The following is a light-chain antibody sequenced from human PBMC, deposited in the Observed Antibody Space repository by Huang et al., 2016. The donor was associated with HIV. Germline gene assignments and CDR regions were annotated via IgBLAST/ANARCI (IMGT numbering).Light chain of an antibody. V-gene: IGKV3-15*01. Sequence: DIVMTQSPATLSVSPGDRATLSCRASRSVSRNLAWYQQKPGQAPRLLIYSASTRGTDVPARCSGSGSGTDVTLTIGSLQSEDFAVYYCQQYDNWPPMYTFGQGTKLEI. J-gene: IGKJ2*01. CDR2: SAS. CDR1: RSVSRN. CDR3: QQYDNWPPMYT.